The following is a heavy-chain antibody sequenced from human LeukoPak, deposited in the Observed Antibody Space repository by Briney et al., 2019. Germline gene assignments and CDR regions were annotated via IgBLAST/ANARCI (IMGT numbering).Heavy chain of an antibody. D-gene: IGHD4-17*01. J-gene: IGHJ3*02. CDR2: ISSSSAV. Sequence: GGSLRLPYAASGFVFSTYSMTWVRQAPGKGLEWVSYISSSSAVYYADSVKGRFTISRDNADNSLFLQMNSLRAEDTAVYYCARVHLWYGDYGFLDIWGQGTVVTVSS. CDR1: GFVFSTYS. V-gene: IGHV3-48*04. CDR3: ARVHLWYGDYGFLDI.